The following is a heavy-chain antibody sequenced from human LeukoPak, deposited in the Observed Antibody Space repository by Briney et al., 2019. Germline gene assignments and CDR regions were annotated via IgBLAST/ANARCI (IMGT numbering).Heavy chain of an antibody. V-gene: IGHV3-48*03. D-gene: IGHD3-22*01. CDR2: ISSSAII. CDR3: ARGGNIGYNYNAFDI. CDR1: GFTFSTYE. J-gene: IGHJ3*02. Sequence: PGGSLRLSCAASGFTFSTYEMNWVRQAPGKGLEWVSFISSSAIIYYADSVKGRFTISRDNAKNSLYLQTNSLRAEDTAVYYCARGGNIGYNYNAFDIWGLGTMVTVSS.